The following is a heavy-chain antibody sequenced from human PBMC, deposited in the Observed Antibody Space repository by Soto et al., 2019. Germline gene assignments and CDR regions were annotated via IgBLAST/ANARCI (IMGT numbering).Heavy chain of an antibody. J-gene: IGHJ6*04. CDR2: IRRKANSYTT. Sequence: EVQLVESGGGLVQPGGSLRLSCAASGLIFSDYHMDWVRQAPGKGLEWVGRIRRKANSYTTEYAASVKGRFTISSADPKNSLYLQMKSLKTAHTAVYYCVTLGGWSGGSTDMDVWGKGTTVTVSS. D-gene: IGHD2-15*01. CDR3: VTLGGWSGGSTDMDV. V-gene: IGHV3-72*01. CDR1: GLIFSDYH.